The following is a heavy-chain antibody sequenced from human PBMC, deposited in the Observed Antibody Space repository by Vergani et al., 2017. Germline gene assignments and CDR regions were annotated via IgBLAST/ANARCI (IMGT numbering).Heavy chain of an antibody. CDR2: ISAYNGNT. J-gene: IGHJ4*02. CDR3: ARDRAIYDFWTPIGYFDY. Sequence: QVQLVQSGAEVKKPGASVKVSCKASGYTFTSYGISWVRQAPGQGLEWMGWISAYNGNTNYAQKLQGRVTMTTDTSTSTAYMELRSLRSDDTAVYYCARDRAIYDFWTPIGYFDYWGQGTLVTVSS. D-gene: IGHD3-3*01. V-gene: IGHV1-18*01. CDR1: GYTFTSYG.